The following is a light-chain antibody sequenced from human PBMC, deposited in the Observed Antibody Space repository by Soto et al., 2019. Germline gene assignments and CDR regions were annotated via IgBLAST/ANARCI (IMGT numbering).Light chain of an antibody. CDR2: DVS. J-gene: IGLJ1*01. V-gene: IGLV2-14*01. Sequence: QSALTQPASVSGSPGQSITISCTGTSSDVGGYNYVSWYQQHPGKAPKLMIYDVSNRPSGVSNRFSGSKYGNTAALTISGLKCEDEADYYCNSYTSSSPYVCGTGTKV. CDR3: NSYTSSSPYV. CDR1: SSDVGGYNY.